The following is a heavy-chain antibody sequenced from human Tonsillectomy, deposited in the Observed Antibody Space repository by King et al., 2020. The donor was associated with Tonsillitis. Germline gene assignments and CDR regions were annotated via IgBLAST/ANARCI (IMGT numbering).Heavy chain of an antibody. CDR3: ARGSNIAAAGTGYYFDY. V-gene: IGHV4-59*01. D-gene: IGHD6-13*01. J-gene: IGHJ4*02. Sequence: VQLQESGPGLVKPSETLSLTCTVSGGSISSYYWSWIRQPPGKGLEWIGYIYDSGSTNYNPSLKSRGTISVDTSKNQLSLKLSSVTAADTAVYYCARGSNIAAAGTGYYFDYWGQGTQVTVSS. CDR1: GGSISSYY. CDR2: IYDSGST.